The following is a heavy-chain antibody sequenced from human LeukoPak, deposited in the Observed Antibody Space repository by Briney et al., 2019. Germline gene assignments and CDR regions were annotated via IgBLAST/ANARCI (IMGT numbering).Heavy chain of an antibody. Sequence: SQTLSLTCALSGDTLSSNSAAWNWIRQSPSRGLEWLVRTYYRFKWYNDYAVSVKSRITINPDTSKNQFSLQLNSVTPEDTAVYYCARVVSSGWEDFDYWGQGTLVTVSS. V-gene: IGHV6-1*01. J-gene: IGHJ4*02. CDR2: TYYRFKWYN. D-gene: IGHD6-19*01. CDR1: GDTLSSNSAA. CDR3: ARVVSSGWEDFDY.